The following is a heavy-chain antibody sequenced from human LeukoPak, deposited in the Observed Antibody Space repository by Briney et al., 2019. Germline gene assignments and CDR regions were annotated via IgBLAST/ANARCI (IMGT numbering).Heavy chain of an antibody. CDR1: GSTFSSYA. CDR2: ISSNGGST. CDR3: ARDGGYSSSWSDY. D-gene: IGHD6-13*01. Sequence: GGSLRLSCAASGSTFSSYAMHWVRQAPGKGLEYVSAISSNGGSTYYANSVKGRFTISRDNSKNTLYLQMGSLRAEDMAVYYCARDGGYSSSWSDYWGQGTLVTVSS. J-gene: IGHJ4*02. V-gene: IGHV3-64*01.